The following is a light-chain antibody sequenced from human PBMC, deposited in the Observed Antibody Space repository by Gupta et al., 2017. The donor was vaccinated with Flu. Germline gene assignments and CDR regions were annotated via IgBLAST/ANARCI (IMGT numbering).Light chain of an antibody. V-gene: IGKV1-12*01. Sequence: DIQMTQSPSSVSASIGDTVTITCRASQDVSSWLAWYQQRPGKAPKLLIYAASNLQSGVPARFSGSGSGTHFTLTITSLQPEDFANYFCQQTKNFRTFGGGTKVEI. J-gene: IGKJ4*02. CDR3: QQTKNFRT. CDR2: AAS. CDR1: QDVSSW.